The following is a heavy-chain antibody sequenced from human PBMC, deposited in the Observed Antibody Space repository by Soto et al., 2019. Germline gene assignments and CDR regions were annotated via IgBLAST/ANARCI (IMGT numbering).Heavy chain of an antibody. Sequence: GGSLRLSCAASGFTFSSFAVSWVRQAPGKGLEWVSSISPNVGSTYYAGSVKGRFTISRDNSKNTLYLQMNSLRAEDTAIYYCAKANRYSYGPVDFDYWGQGTLVTVSS. D-gene: IGHD5-18*01. CDR2: ISPNVGST. CDR1: GFTFSSFA. J-gene: IGHJ4*02. V-gene: IGHV3-23*01. CDR3: AKANRYSYGPVDFDY.